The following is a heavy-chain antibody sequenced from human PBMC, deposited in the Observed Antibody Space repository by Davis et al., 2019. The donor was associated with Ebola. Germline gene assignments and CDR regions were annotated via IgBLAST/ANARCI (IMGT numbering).Heavy chain of an antibody. V-gene: IGHV3-23*01. CDR1: GFTFSSDA. J-gene: IGHJ5*02. CDR2: ISATGGST. Sequence: GESPKIPCAASGFTFSSDAMSRVRQAPGKGLEWVSVISATGGSTYYADSVKGRFTISRDNSKNTLYMEMNSLRAEDTALYYCAKSAGTPGWFGPWGQGTLVTVSS. CDR3: AKSAGTPGWFGP. D-gene: IGHD1-1*01.